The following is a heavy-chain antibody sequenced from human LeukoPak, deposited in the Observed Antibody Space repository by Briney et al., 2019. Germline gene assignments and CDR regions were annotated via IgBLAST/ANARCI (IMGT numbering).Heavy chain of an antibody. CDR3: ARYESSAYGIDV. D-gene: IGHD3-22*01. Sequence: SETLSLTCTVSGGSISSSSSYWGWIRQPPGMGLEWIGSIYYSGSTYYNPSLKSRVTISVDTSKNQFSLKVSSAAAADTAVYYCARYESSAYGIDVWGRGTLVTVSS. CDR1: GGSISSSSSY. V-gene: IGHV4-39*01. CDR2: IYYSGST. J-gene: IGHJ2*01.